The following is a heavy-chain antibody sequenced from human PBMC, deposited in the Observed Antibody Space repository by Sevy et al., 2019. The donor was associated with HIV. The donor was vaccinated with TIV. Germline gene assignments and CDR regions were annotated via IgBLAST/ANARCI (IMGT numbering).Heavy chain of an antibody. J-gene: IGHJ4*02. CDR3: AKGRIPSIGTLGPFDS. CDR2: KTGSAGFT. Sequence: GGSLRLSCADSGFSLSNYAMSWVRQAPGKGLEWISTKTGSAGFTYYADSVKGRFTISRDNSKNTLFLQMNSLRAEDTALYYCAKGRIPSIGTLGPFDSWGQGTLVTVSS. CDR1: GFSLSNYA. V-gene: IGHV3-23*01. D-gene: IGHD6-6*01.